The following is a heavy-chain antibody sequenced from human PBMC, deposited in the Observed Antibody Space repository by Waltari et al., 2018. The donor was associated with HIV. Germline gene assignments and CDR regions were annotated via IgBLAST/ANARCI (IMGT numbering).Heavy chain of an antibody. Sequence: VRLQESGPGLVKPSQTLSLTCEVSGDSISGGDYYWTWIRQAAGNDLQWIVRVFPSRSIFFDAKPDYAPSFTGRVVMSLDSSKNQFSLEVKSVTPADTAIYYCARGIGYSKGWLDSWGQGLVVIVSS. CDR1: GDSISGGDYY. CDR3: ARGIGYSKGWLDS. J-gene: IGHJ5*01. CDR2: VFPSRSIFFDAKP. V-gene: IGHV4-61*02. D-gene: IGHD5-12*01.